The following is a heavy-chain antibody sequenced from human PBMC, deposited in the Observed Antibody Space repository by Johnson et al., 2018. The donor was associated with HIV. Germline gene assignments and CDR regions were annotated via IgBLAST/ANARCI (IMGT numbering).Heavy chain of an antibody. CDR3: TTGFAAFDI. Sequence: VQLVESGGGLVKPGGSFSLSCLASGFTFSTAWLSWVRQAPGKGLAWVGRIKSKPDGGTTTHAAPVKGRFTISRDDSKNTLYLQINSLKTEDTAVYYCTTGFAAFDIWGQGTMVTVSS. V-gene: IGHV3-15*01. CDR1: GFTFSTAW. CDR2: IKSKPDGGTT. J-gene: IGHJ3*02.